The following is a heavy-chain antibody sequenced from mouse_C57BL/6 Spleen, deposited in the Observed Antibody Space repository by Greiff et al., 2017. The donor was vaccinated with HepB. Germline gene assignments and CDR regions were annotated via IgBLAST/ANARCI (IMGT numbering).Heavy chain of an antibody. CDR1: GYAFSSSW. CDR3: ARGRGPFDY. J-gene: IGHJ2*01. CDR2: IYPGDGDT. Sequence: QVQLQQSGPELVKPGASVKISCKASGYAFSSSWMNWVKQRPGKGLEWIGRIYPGDGDTNYNGKFKGKATLTADKSSSTAYMQLSSLTSEDSAVYCCARGRGPFDYWGQGTTLTVSS. V-gene: IGHV1-82*01.